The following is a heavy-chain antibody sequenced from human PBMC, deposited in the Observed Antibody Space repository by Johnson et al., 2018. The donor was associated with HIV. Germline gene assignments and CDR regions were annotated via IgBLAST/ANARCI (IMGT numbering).Heavy chain of an antibody. CDR1: GFTFSSYA. CDR3: ARTSCSGARCLGYDPFDE. J-gene: IGHJ3*01. V-gene: IGHV3-74*02. CDR2: INGDGSRL. D-gene: IGHD2-15*01. Sequence: VQLEESGGGVVQPGRSLRLSCAASGFTFSSYAMHWVRQAPGKGLVWVSRINGDGSRLTYADSVKGRFTIARDNAKNTLYLELKSLRSEDTAVYYCARTSCSGARCLGYDPFDEWGQGAMVTVSS.